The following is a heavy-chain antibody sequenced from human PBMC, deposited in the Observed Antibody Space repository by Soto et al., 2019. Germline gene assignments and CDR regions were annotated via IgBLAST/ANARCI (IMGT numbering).Heavy chain of an antibody. D-gene: IGHD3-22*01. Sequence: SETLSLTCTVSCGSISSGGYYWSWIRQHPGKGLEWIGYIYYSGSTYSNPSLKSRVTISVDASKNQFSLKLSSVTAADTAVYYCATSPADSSGYYDYWGQGTLVTVS. CDR3: ATSPADSSGYYDY. CDR2: IYYSGST. J-gene: IGHJ4*02. CDR1: CGSISSGGYY. V-gene: IGHV4-31*02.